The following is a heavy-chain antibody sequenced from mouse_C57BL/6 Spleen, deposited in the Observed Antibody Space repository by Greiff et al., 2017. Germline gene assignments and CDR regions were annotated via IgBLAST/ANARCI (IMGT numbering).Heavy chain of an antibody. V-gene: IGHV2-6*01. CDR3: ASRLREGFAY. D-gene: IGHD1-1*01. J-gene: IGHJ3*01. CDR1: GFSLTSYG. CDR2: IWGVGST. Sequence: QVQLQQSGPGLVAPSQSLSITCTVSGFSLTSYGVDWVRQSPGKGLEWLGVIWGVGSTNYNSALKSRLSISKDNSKSKVFLKMNSLQTDDTAMYYCASRLREGFAYWGQGTLVTVSA.